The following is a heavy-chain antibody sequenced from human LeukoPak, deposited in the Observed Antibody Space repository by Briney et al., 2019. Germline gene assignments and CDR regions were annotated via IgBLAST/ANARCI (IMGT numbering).Heavy chain of an antibody. CDR3: TTHQWEPSIDY. CDR2: IKSKTDGGTT. CDR1: GFTFSNAW. D-gene: IGHD1-26*01. V-gene: IGHV3-15*01. Sequence: GGSLRLSCAVSGFTFSNAWMSWVRQAPGEGLECVGRIKSKTDGGTTDYAAPVKGRLTISRDDSKNTLSLQMNSLKTEDTAVYYCTTHQWEPSIDYWGQGTLVTVSS. J-gene: IGHJ4*02.